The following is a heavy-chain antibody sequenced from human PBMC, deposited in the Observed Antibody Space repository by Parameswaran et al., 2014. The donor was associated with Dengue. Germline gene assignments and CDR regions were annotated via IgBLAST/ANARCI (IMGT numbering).Heavy chain of an antibody. CDR3: ARDREYSSSWTPKFYYYGMDV. J-gene: IGHJ6*02. D-gene: IGHD6-13*01. Sequence: WVRQAPGQGLEWMGWINTNTGNPAYAQGFTGRYVFSLDTSVSTAYLQINSLKAEDTAVYYCARDREYSSSWTPKFYYYGMDVWGQGTAVTVSS. CDR2: INTNTGNP. V-gene: IGHV7-4-1*02.